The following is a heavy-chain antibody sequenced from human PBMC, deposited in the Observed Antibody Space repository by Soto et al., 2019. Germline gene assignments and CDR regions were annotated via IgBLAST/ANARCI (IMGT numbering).Heavy chain of an antibody. Sequence: SVKVSCKASGGTFSSYAISWVRQAPGQGLEWMGGIIPISGTANYAQRFQGRVTITADESTSTAYMELSSLRSEDTAVYYCARVRLEYSTSSYPAPFDYWGQGTLVTVSS. D-gene: IGHD6-6*01. CDR2: IIPISGTA. J-gene: IGHJ4*02. CDR3: ARVRLEYSTSSYPAPFDY. CDR1: GGTFSSYA. V-gene: IGHV1-69*13.